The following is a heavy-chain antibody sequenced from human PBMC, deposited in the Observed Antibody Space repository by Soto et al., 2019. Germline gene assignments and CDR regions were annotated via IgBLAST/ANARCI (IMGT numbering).Heavy chain of an antibody. CDR1: GGSISGSY. D-gene: IGHD2-2*01. CDR3: ARNFAVLDAHIDF. CDR2: VYYTGST. V-gene: IGHV4-59*01. J-gene: IGHJ4*02. Sequence: SETLSLTCTVSGGSISGSYCSWIRQPPGKGLEWLGYVYYTGSTNYSPSIRRRVSISVDTSKNKFSLRLSSVTAADTAVYFCARNFAVLDAHIDFWGQGTQVTVSS.